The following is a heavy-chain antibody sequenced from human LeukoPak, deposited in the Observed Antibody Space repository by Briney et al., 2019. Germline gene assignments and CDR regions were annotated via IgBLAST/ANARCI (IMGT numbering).Heavy chain of an antibody. Sequence: GESLKISCKGSGYSLTSHWIGWVRQMPGKGLEWMGIIYPGDSDTRYNPSFQGQVTISADKSISIAYLQWSSLKASDTAMYYCATRSDSGYEYFDNWGQGTLVTVSA. D-gene: IGHD5-12*01. CDR2: IYPGDSDT. CDR1: GYSLTSHW. V-gene: IGHV5-51*01. J-gene: IGHJ4*02. CDR3: ATRSDSGYEYFDN.